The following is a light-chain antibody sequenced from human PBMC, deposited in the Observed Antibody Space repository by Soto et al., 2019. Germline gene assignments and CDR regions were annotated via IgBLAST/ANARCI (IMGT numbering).Light chain of an antibody. J-gene: IGLJ1*01. CDR3: SSFVGGNIYV. CDR1: SSDVGGFNY. Sequence: QSVLTQPRSVSGSPGQSVTISCTGTSSDVGGFNYVSWYQHHPGKAPKLMIYDVSKRPSGVPDRFSGSKSGYTASLTVSGLQAEDEADYYCSSFVGGNIYVFGTGTKVTVL. V-gene: IGLV2-11*01. CDR2: DVS.